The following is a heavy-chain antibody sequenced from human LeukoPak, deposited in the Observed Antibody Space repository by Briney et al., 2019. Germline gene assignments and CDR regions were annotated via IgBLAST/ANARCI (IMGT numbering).Heavy chain of an antibody. CDR3: ATAEVRGVYYFDY. J-gene: IGHJ4*02. CDR1: GFTVSSNY. CDR2: IYSGGST. V-gene: IGHV3-66*01. Sequence: GGSLRLSCAASGFTVSSNYMSWVRQAPGKGLEWVSVIYSGGSTYYADSVKGRFTISRDNSKNTLYLQMNGLGAEDTAVYYCATAEVRGVYYFDYWGQGTLVTVSS. D-gene: IGHD3-10*01.